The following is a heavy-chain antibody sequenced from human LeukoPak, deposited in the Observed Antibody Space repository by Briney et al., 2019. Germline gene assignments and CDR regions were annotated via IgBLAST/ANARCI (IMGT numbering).Heavy chain of an antibody. J-gene: IGHJ6*02. CDR1: GGSISSGSYY. D-gene: IGHD6-13*01. V-gene: IGHV4-61*02. CDR3: ARARLSSSSYYYYGMDV. CDR2: IYTSGST. Sequence: SETLSLTCTVSGGSISSGSYYWSWIRQPAGKGLEWIGRIYTSGSTNYNPSLKSRVTISVDASKNQFSLKLGSVTAADTAVYYCARARLSSSSYYYYGMDVWGQGTTVTVSS.